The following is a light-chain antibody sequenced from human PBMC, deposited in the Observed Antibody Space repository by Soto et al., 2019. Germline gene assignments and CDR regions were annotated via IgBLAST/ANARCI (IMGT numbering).Light chain of an antibody. V-gene: IGKV3-11*01. CDR1: QSVSSS. Sequence: EIVLTQSPATLSLSPGERATLSCRASQSVSSSLGWYQQRPGQAPRLLIYDASNRATGIPARFSGSGSGTDFTLTISSLEPEDFGVYYCQHRGTFGQGTRL. J-gene: IGKJ5*01. CDR3: QHRGT. CDR2: DAS.